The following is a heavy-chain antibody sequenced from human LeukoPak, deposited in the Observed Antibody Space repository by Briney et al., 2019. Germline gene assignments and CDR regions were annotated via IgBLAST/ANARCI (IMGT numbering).Heavy chain of an antibody. D-gene: IGHD3-10*01. Sequence: GGSLRLSCAASGFTFLRHGMTWFRQAPGKGLEWVSGISASGGATYYADSVKGRFTISRDNSKNTLYLQMNSLRAEDTAVYYCAKDRDFSKLLWFGELSGGGFDYWGQGTLVTVSS. CDR1: GFTFLRHG. J-gene: IGHJ4*02. V-gene: IGHV3-23*01. CDR3: AKDRDFSKLLWFGELSGGGFDY. CDR2: ISASGGAT.